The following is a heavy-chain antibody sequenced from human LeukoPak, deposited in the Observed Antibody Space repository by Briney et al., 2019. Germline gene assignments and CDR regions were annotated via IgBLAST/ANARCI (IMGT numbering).Heavy chain of an antibody. CDR3: ARGRLRFSRPFWFDP. V-gene: IGHV4-30-4*08. CDR1: GGSISSGDYY. J-gene: IGHJ5*02. Sequence: PSETLSLTCTVSGGSISSGDYYWSWIRQPPGKGLEWIGYIYYSGSTYYNPSLKSRVTISVDTSKNQFSLKLSSVTAADTAVYCCARGRLRFSRPFWFDPWGQGTLVTVSS. D-gene: IGHD3-3*01. CDR2: IYYSGST.